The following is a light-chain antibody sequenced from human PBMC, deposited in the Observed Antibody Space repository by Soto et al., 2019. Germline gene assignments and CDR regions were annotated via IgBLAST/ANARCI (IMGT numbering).Light chain of an antibody. V-gene: IGLV2-23*02. CDR1: SNDFGTYYF. Sequence: QSVLTPPASVSGSPGQSITISCTRTSNDFGTYYFVSWYQQHPDKAPKLIIYDVTERPSGISNRFSGSTSGNTASLTISGLQSEDEAHYYCCSYATYNMILGGGTKRTVL. CDR3: CSYATYNMI. CDR2: DVT. J-gene: IGLJ2*01.